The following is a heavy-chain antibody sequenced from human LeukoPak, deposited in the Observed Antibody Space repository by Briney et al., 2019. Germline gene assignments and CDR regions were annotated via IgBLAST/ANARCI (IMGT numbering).Heavy chain of an antibody. CDR1: GFTFDDYA. Sequence: GGSLRLSCAASGFTFDDYAMHWVRQAPGKGLEWVSGISWNSGSIGYADSVKGRFTISRDNDKHSLYLQMNSLRGEDTALYYCAKEATGYSYGYRYYYYYMDVWGKGTTVTISS. CDR2: ISWNSGSI. J-gene: IGHJ6*03. D-gene: IGHD5-18*01. CDR3: AKEATGYSYGYRYYYYYMDV. V-gene: IGHV3-9*01.